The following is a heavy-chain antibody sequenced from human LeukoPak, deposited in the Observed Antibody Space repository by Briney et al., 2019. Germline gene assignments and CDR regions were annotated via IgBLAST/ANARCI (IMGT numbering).Heavy chain of an antibody. CDR2: ITDSPNYV. CDR3: ARDPYQLSWFDP. D-gene: IGHD1-1*01. V-gene: IGHV3-21*01. J-gene: IGHJ5*02. Sequence: KTGGSLRLSCAASGFTFTNSSMNWIRQAPGKGLEWVSSITDSPNYVEYADSVKGRFTISRDDAKNSLCLQMDSLRADDTAVYYCARDPYQLSWFDPWGQGTLVTVSS. CDR1: GFTFTNSS.